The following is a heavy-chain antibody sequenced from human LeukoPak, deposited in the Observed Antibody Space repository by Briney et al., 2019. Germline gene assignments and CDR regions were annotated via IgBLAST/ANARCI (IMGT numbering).Heavy chain of an antibody. CDR3: AKALRHHYYYGMDV. D-gene: IGHD5/OR15-5a*01. Sequence: GGSLRLSCAASGFTFSSYAMSWVRQAPGKGLEWVSAISGSGGSTYYADSVKGRFTISRDNSKNTLYLQMNSLRAEDTAVYYCAKALRHHYYYGMDVWGQGPRSPSP. J-gene: IGHJ6*02. CDR2: ISGSGGST. V-gene: IGHV3-23*01. CDR1: GFTFSSYA.